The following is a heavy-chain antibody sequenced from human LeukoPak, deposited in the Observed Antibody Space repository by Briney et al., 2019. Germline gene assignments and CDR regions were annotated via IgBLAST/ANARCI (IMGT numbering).Heavy chain of an antibody. V-gene: IGHV1-2*06. D-gene: IGHD3-22*01. Sequence: ASVKVSCKASGYTFTCYYMHWVRQAPGQGLEWMGRINPNSGGTNYAQKFQGRVTMTRDTSISTAYMELSRLRSDDTAVYYCAREKYYYDSSGYHKYFDYWGQGTLVTVSS. CDR1: GYTFTCYY. CDR2: INPNSGGT. CDR3: AREKYYYDSSGYHKYFDY. J-gene: IGHJ4*02.